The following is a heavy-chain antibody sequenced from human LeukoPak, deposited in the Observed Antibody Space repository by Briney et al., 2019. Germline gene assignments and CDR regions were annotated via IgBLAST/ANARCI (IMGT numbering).Heavy chain of an antibody. D-gene: IGHD5-18*01. Sequence: ASVTVSLKSSVYTFSVYYMHWVRQAPAQGLEWMGCINPNSGGTKYAHKFQGRVTMTRDTSISTADMELSRLRSDDTAVYYCATEVTDWGQGTLVTVSS. CDR3: ATEVTD. CDR1: VYTFSVYY. V-gene: IGHV1-2*02. J-gene: IGHJ4*02. CDR2: INPNSGGT.